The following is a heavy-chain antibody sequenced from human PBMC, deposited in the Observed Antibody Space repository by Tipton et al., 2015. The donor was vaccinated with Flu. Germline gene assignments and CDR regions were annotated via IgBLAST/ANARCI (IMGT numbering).Heavy chain of an antibody. CDR3: AKDGWDTSGWYPFDY. J-gene: IGHJ4*02. V-gene: IGHV3-30*02. CDR1: GFTFSGYG. D-gene: IGHD6-19*01. Sequence: SLRLSCAASGFTFSGYGMHWVRQAPGKGLEWVAFIRHDESDKYYADSVKGRFTISRDNSKNALYLLISSLRAEDTAVYYCAKDGWDTSGWYPFDYWGQGTLVTVPS. CDR2: IRHDESDK.